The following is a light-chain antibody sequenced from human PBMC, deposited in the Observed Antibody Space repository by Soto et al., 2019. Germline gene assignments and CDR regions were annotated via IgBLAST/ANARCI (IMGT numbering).Light chain of an antibody. CDR3: SSSTASSYYV. V-gene: IGLV2-14*03. Sequence: QSVLTQPTSVSGSPGESITISCTGTSSDVGAYNFVSWYQQHPGKAPKLLIYDVTYRPSGVSNRFSASKSANTASLAISGLQAEDEADYYCSSSTASSYYVFGTGTKLTVL. CDR1: SSDVGAYNF. J-gene: IGLJ1*01. CDR2: DVT.